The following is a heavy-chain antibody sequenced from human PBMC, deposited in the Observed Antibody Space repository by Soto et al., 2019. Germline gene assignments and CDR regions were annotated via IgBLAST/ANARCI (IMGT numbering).Heavy chain of an antibody. Sequence: EMQLVETGGGLIQPGGSLRLSCAASGFTVSDDHMSWVRQAPGKGPEWVSVIYYGGTTYYADSVQGRFTISRDKSKNTLYLQMNDLRADHTAVYYCAREAAGFDIWGQGTMVTVSS. V-gene: IGHV3-53*02. J-gene: IGHJ3*02. CDR3: AREAAGFDI. CDR1: GFTVSDDH. CDR2: IYYGGTT.